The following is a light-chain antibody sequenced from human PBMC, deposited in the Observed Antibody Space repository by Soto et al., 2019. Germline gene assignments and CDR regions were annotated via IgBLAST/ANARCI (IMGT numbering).Light chain of an antibody. CDR1: QSVLYSSNNKNY. V-gene: IGKV4-1*01. CDR3: QQYYSTTPT. CDR2: WAS. Sequence: DIVMTQSPDSLAVSLGERATINCKSSQSVLYSSNNKNYLAWYQQKPGQPPKMVIYWASTRESGVPDRFSGSGSGTDFTLPISSLQAEDVAVYYCQQYYSTTPTFGQGTKLEIK. J-gene: IGKJ2*01.